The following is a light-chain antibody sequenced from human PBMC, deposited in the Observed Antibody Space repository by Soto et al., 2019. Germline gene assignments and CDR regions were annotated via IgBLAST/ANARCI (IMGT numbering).Light chain of an antibody. Sequence: QSALTQPPSASGSPGQSVTISCTGTSSDIGGYDYVSCYQQHPGKAPKLIIYEVNKRPSGVPDRFSGSKSGNTASLTVSGLQAEDEADYYCSSYAGSNNLVFAGGTQLTVL. CDR1: SSDIGGYDY. J-gene: IGLJ3*02. CDR2: EVN. V-gene: IGLV2-8*01. CDR3: SSYAGSNNLV.